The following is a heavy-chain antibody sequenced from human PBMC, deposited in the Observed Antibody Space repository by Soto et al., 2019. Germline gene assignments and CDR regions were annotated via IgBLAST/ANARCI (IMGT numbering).Heavy chain of an antibody. J-gene: IGHJ6*02. Sequence: GESLKISCKGSGYSFTSYWIGWVRQMPGKGLEWMGIIYPGDSDTRYSPSFQGQVTISADKSISTAYLQWSSLKASDTAMYYCARLTRSAGGYYYDYYGMDDWGQGTTVTVPS. D-gene: IGHD3-10*01. CDR3: ARLTRSAGGYYYDYYGMDD. CDR2: IYPGDSDT. CDR1: GYSFTSYW. V-gene: IGHV5-51*01.